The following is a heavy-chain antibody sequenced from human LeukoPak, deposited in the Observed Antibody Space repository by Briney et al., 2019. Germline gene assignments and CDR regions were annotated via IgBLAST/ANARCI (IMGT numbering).Heavy chain of an antibody. CDR2: IKSKGDGETT. CDR1: GFTFTNAW. CDR3: TTDLGLTMIRGVIVY. V-gene: IGHV3-15*01. D-gene: IGHD3-10*01. Sequence: GGSLRLFCAASGFTFTNAWMTWVRQAPGKGLEWVGRIKSKGDGETTDYTAPVKGRFTMSRDDSKATLYLQMNSLAAEDTAVYYCTTDLGLTMIRGVIVYWGQGALVTVSS. J-gene: IGHJ4*02.